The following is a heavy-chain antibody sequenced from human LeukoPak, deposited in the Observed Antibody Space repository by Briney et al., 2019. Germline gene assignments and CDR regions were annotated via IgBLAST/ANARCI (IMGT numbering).Heavy chain of an antibody. CDR1: GYTFTSYA. Sequence: ASVKVSCKASGYTFTSYAMHWVRQAPGQGLEWMGWINAGNGNTKYSQKFQGRVTITRDTSASTAYMELSSLRSEDTAVYYCARATRDSYGMDVWGKGTTVTVSS. CDR3: ARATRDSYGMDV. J-gene: IGHJ6*04. D-gene: IGHD1-26*01. CDR2: INAGNGNT. V-gene: IGHV1-3*01.